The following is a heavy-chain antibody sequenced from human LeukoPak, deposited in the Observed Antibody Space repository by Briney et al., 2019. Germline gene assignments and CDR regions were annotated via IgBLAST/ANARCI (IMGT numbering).Heavy chain of an antibody. CDR2: ISSSSSTI. J-gene: IGHJ5*02. V-gene: IGHV3-48*01. CDR1: GFTFSSYS. Sequence: PGGSLRLSCAASGFTFSSYSMNWVRQAPGKGLEWVSYISSSSSTIYYADPVKGRFTISRDNAKNSLYLQMNSLRAEDTAVYYCARLGDRYCSSTSCAPYNWFDPWGQGTLVTVSS. CDR3: ARLGDRYCSSTSCAPYNWFDP. D-gene: IGHD2-2*01.